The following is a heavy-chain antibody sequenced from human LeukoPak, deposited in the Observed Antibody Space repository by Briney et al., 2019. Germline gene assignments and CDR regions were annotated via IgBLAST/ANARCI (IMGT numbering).Heavy chain of an antibody. J-gene: IGHJ6*02. Sequence: PSETLSLTCAVYGGPFSGYYWSWIRQPPGKGLEWIGEINHSGSTNYNPSLKSRVTISVDTSKNQFSLKLSSVTAADTAVYYCARGARGYCSSTSCYGNYYYYYGMDVWGQGTTVTVSS. CDR1: GGPFSGYY. V-gene: IGHV4-34*01. CDR3: ARGARGYCSSTSCYGNYYYYYGMDV. D-gene: IGHD2-2*03. CDR2: INHSGST.